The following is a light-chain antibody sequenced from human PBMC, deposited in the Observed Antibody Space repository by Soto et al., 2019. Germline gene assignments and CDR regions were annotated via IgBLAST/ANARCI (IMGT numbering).Light chain of an antibody. Sequence: QTVVTQSPSASASLGASVKLTCTLSSGHSSYAIAWHQQQPEKGPRYLMKLNSDGSHSKGDGIPDRFSGSSSGAERHLIISSLQSEDEADYYCQTWGTGIQVFGGGTQLTVL. CDR3: QTWGTGIQV. J-gene: IGLJ2*01. CDR1: SGHSSYA. CDR2: LNSDGSH. V-gene: IGLV4-69*01.